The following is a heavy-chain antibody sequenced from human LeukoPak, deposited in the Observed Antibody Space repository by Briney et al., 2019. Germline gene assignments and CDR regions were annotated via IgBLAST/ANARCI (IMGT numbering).Heavy chain of an antibody. J-gene: IGHJ6*03. CDR1: GYSISSGYY. D-gene: IGHD1-26*01. CDR2: IYYSRST. CDR3: ARAATRYYYYMDV. Sequence: PSETLSLTCTVSGYSISSGYYWGWIRQPPGKGLEWIGYIYYSRSTNYNPSLKSRVTISVDTSKNQFSLKLSSVTAADTAVYYCARAATRYYYYMDVWGKGTTVTISS. V-gene: IGHV4-38-2*02.